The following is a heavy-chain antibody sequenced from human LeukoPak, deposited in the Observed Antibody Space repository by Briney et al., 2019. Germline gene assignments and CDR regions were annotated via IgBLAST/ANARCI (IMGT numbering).Heavy chain of an antibody. CDR3: ARAISDYDASDI. CDR1: GFTFSSYG. V-gene: IGHV3-30*03. J-gene: IGHJ3*02. CDR2: ISYDGSNK. D-gene: IGHD4-17*01. Sequence: PGGSLRLSCAASGFTFSSYGMHWVRQAPGKGLEWVAVISYDGSNKYYADSVKGRFTISRDNSKNTLYLQMNSLRAEDTAVYYCARAISDYDASDIWGQGTMVTVSS.